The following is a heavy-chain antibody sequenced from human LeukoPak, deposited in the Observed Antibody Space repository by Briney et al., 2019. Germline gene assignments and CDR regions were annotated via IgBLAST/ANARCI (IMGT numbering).Heavy chain of an antibody. Sequence: SGGSLRLSCAASGFTFCDYYMRGIPESPGKGLEWVSAITGSDGSSYYADSVKGRFTISRDNSKNTLYLQVNSLRAEDTAVYYCAKWGDYDILTGYYVPDYWGQGTLVTVSS. V-gene: IGHV3-23*01. CDR2: ITGSDGSS. J-gene: IGHJ4*02. CDR1: GFTFCDYY. CDR3: AKWGDYDILTGYYVPDY. D-gene: IGHD3-9*01.